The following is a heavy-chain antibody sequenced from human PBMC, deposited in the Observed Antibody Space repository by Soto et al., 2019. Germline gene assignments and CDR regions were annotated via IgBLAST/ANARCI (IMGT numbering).Heavy chain of an antibody. J-gene: IGHJ3*02. V-gene: IGHV3-21*01. CDR3: ARGYHYYDSSGYDKWDAFDI. D-gene: IGHD3-22*01. CDR2: ISSSSSYI. CDR1: GFTFSTYS. Sequence: EVQLVESGGGLVKPGGSLRLSCAASGFTFSTYSMNWVRQAPGKGLEWVSSISSSSSYIDYADSVKGRFTISSDNAKNSLYLQMNSLRAEDTAVYYCARGYHYYDSSGYDKWDAFDIWGQGTMVTVSS.